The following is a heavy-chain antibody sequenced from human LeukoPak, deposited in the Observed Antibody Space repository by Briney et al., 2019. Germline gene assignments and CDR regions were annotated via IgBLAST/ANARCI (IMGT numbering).Heavy chain of an antibody. V-gene: IGHV3-7*01. Sequence: PGGSLRLSCAASGFTFSSYWMSWVRQAPGKGLEWVANIKQDGSEKYYVDSVKGRFTISRDNAKNSLYLQMNSPRAEDTAVYYCARDSPPLAYYYYGMDVWGQGTTVTVSS. J-gene: IGHJ6*02. CDR2: IKQDGSEK. CDR1: GFTFSSYW. CDR3: ARDSPPLAYYYYGMDV.